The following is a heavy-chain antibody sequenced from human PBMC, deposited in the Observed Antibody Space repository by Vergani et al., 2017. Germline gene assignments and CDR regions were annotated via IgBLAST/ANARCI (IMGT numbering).Heavy chain of an antibody. CDR2: ISAYNGNT. CDR1: GCTFTSYG. Sequence: QVQLVQSGAEVKKPGASVKVSCKASGCTFTSYGISWVRQAPGQGLEWMGWISAYNGNTNYAQKLQGRVTMTTDTSTSTAYMELRSLRSDDTAVYYCARDRRYYDYVWGSYRPYFDYWGQGTLVTVSS. V-gene: IGHV1-18*04. J-gene: IGHJ4*02. D-gene: IGHD3-16*02. CDR3: ARDRRYYDYVWGSYRPYFDY.